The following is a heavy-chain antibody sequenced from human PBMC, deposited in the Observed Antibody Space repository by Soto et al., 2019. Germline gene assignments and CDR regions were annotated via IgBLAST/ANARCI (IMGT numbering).Heavy chain of an antibody. J-gene: IGHJ6*02. CDR3: ARADSSSWYSEYYYYGMDV. CDR1: GGSISSSSYY. CDR2: IYHSGST. V-gene: IGHV4-39*07. D-gene: IGHD6-13*01. Sequence: PSETLSLTCTVSGGSISSSSYYWGWIRQPPGKGLEWIGSIYHSGSTDYNPSLKSRVTTSVDTSKNQFSLKLSSVTAADTAVYYCARADSSSWYSEYYYYGMDVWGQGTTVTVSS.